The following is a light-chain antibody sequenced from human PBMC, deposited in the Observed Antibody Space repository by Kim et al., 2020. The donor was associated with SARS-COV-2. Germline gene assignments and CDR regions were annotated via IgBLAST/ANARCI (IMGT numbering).Light chain of an antibody. CDR2: KDS. J-gene: IGLJ3*02. Sequence: SYELTQPPSVSVSPGQTARITCSGDVLPKQYAYWYQQKPGQAPVLVISKDSERPSGIPERFSGSSSGTTVTLTISGVQAEDEADYYCQSADSFATYTFGG. V-gene: IGLV3-25*03. CDR1: VLPKQY. CDR3: QSADSFATYT.